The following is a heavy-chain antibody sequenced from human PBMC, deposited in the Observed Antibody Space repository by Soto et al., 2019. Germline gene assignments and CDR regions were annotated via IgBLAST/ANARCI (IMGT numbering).Heavy chain of an antibody. D-gene: IGHD3-10*01. CDR2: IYQSGST. Sequence: SETLSLTCTVSGGSISSYWWSWVRQPPGKGLEWIGEIYQSGSTNYDSSLRSRVTISVDKSKNQFSLKLNSVTAADTAVYYCARYYVSGSYFDSWGQGTLVTVSS. J-gene: IGHJ5*01. V-gene: IGHV4-4*02. CDR3: ARYYVSGSYFDS. CDR1: GGSISSYW.